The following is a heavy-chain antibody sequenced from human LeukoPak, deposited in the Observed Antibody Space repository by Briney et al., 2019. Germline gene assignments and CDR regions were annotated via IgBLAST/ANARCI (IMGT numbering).Heavy chain of an antibody. CDR2: INPGLGST. CDR1: VYAFPSYY. V-gene: IGHV1-46*01. CDR3: ARDQQWLVTGEDAFDI. Sequence: ASVKVSCKASVYAFPSYYVHWVRQAPGQGLEWMGIINPGLGSTSYAQIFQGRVTMTRDTSTSTVYMELSSLRYEDTAVYYCARDQQWLVTGEDAFDIWGQGTMVTVSS. J-gene: IGHJ3*02. D-gene: IGHD6-19*01.